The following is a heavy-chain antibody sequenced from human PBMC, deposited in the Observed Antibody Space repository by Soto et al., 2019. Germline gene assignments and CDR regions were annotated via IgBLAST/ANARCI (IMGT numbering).Heavy chain of an antibody. V-gene: IGHV1-18*01. Sequence: ASVKVSCKASGYTFTSYGITWVRQAPGQGLERMGWISVYNGNTNYAQKLQGRVTMTTDTSTSTAYMELRTLRSDDTAVYYCARLRFTMVRGVVTKGAFDIWGQGTMVTVSS. CDR1: GYTFTSYG. D-gene: IGHD3-10*01. CDR2: ISVYNGNT. CDR3: ARLRFTMVRGVVTKGAFDI. J-gene: IGHJ3*02.